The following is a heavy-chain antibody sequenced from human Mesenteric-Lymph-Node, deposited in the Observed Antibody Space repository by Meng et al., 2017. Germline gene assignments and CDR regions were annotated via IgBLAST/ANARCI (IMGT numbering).Heavy chain of an antibody. CDR3: ARWYNSFFDC. CDR2: INWKGTMT. Sequence: GESLKISCAASGFTVDDYGMSWVRQVPGKGLQWVAGINWKGTMTGYGDSVKGRFTISRDNAKNTLYVQMNSLRAEDTAVYYCARWYNSFFDCWGQGTLVTVSS. V-gene: IGHV3-20*04. J-gene: IGHJ4*02. CDR1: GFTVDDYG. D-gene: IGHD1-1*01.